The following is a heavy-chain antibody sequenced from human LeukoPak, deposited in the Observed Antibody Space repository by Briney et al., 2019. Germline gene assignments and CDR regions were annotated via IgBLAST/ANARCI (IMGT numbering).Heavy chain of an antibody. J-gene: IGHJ3*02. D-gene: IGHD1-26*01. CDR1: GYSISSGYY. V-gene: IGHV4-38-2*02. Sequence: SETLSLTCTVSGYSISSGYYWGWIRQPPGKGLEWIGSIYHSGGTYYNPSLKSRVTISVDTSKNQFSLKLSSVTAADTAVYYCASAHISGSYWEDAFDIWGQGTMVTVSS. CDR3: ASAHISGSYWEDAFDI. CDR2: IYHSGGT.